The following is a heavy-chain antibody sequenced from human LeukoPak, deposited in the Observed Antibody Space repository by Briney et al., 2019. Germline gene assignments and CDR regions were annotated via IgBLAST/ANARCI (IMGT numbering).Heavy chain of an antibody. CDR1: GFTFTSSA. Sequence: SVKVSCKAYGFTFTSSAMQWVRQARGQRLEWIGWIVVGSGNTNYAQKFQERVTITRDMSTSTAYVELSSLRSEDTAVYYCAASGYDFWSGQNAFDIWGQGTMVTVSS. CDR2: IVVGSGNT. D-gene: IGHD3-3*01. CDR3: AASGYDFWSGQNAFDI. J-gene: IGHJ3*02. V-gene: IGHV1-58*02.